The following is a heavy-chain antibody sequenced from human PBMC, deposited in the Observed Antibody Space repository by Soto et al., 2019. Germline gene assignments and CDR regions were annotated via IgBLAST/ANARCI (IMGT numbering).Heavy chain of an antibody. D-gene: IGHD3-22*01. CDR1: GFTFSSYA. J-gene: IGHJ5*02. CDR2: ISGSESST. V-gene: IGHV3-23*01. Sequence: GGSLRLSCAASGFTFSSYAMSWVRQAPGKGLEWVSAISGSESSTYYADSVKGRFTISRDNSKNTLYLQMSSLRAEDTGIYYCARALGYYYDAWGQGTVVTVSS. CDR3: ARALGYYYDA.